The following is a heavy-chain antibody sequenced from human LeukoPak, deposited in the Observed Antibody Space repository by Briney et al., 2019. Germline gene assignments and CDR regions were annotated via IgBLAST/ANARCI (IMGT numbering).Heavy chain of an antibody. CDR1: GFTFSSYS. CDR3: ARGGSGYYSGD. D-gene: IGHD3-22*01. J-gene: IGHJ4*02. V-gene: IGHV3-48*01. Sequence: LSGGSLRLSCAASGFTFSSYSMNWVRQAPGKGLEWVSYISSSSSTIYYADSVKGRFTISRDNAKNLLYLQMNSLRAEDTAVYYCARGGSGYYSGDWGQGTLVTVSS. CDR2: ISSSSSTI.